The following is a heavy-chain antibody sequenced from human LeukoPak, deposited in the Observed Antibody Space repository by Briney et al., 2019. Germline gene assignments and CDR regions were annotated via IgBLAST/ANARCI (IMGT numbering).Heavy chain of an antibody. CDR3: AGDGYRTTWYYY. D-gene: IGHD6-13*01. CDR1: GGSISSYY. Sequence: SETLSLTCTVSGGSISSYYWSWIRQPAGKGLEWIGHIYTNGRTGYNPSLKSRVTISVDKAKNQFSLKLTSVTTADTAVYYCAGDGYRTTWYYYWGQGTPVTVSS. CDR2: IYTNGRT. J-gene: IGHJ4*02. V-gene: IGHV4-4*07.